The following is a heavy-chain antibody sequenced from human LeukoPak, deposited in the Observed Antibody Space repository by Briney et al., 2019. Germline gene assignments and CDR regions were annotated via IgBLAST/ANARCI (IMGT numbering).Heavy chain of an antibody. CDR2: IWYDGSNK. CDR1: GFTFSSYV. D-gene: IGHD2-2*01. J-gene: IGHJ5*02. Sequence: SGGSLRLSCAASGFTFSSYVMSWVRQAPGKGLEWVAVIWYDGSNKYYADSVKGRFTISRDNSKNTLYLQMNSLRAEDTAVYYCARDAEDIVVVPAEINWFDPWGQGTLVTVSS. CDR3: ARDAEDIVVVPAEINWFDP. V-gene: IGHV3-33*08.